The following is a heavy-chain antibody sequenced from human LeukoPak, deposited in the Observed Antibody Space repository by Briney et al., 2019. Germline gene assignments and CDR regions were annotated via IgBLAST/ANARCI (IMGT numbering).Heavy chain of an antibody. CDR3: ARVVVAATRFRWFDP. CDR1: GGSISSSSYY. V-gene: IGHV4-39*01. J-gene: IGHJ5*02. CDR2: IYYSGST. D-gene: IGHD2-15*01. Sequence: SETLSLTCTVSGGSISSSSYYWGWIRQPPGKGLEWIGSIYYSGSTYYNPSLKSQVTISVDTSKNQFSLKLSSVTAADTAVYYCARVVVAATRFRWFDPWGQGTLVTVSS.